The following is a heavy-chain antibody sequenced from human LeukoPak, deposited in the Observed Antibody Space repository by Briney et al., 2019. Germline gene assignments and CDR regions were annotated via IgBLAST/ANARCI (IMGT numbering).Heavy chain of an antibody. CDR2: ISGSGSST. CDR3: AKGDGINHYHWFDS. J-gene: IGHJ5*01. D-gene: IGHD2-15*01. V-gene: IGHV3-23*01. CDR1: GFTFSIYA. Sequence: PGGSLRLSGAADGFTFSIYAMNWVRQAPEKGLEWVSGISGSGSSTYYADSVKGRISIPRDNSKNTSYLQLNSLRAEDTGLYYCAKGDGINHYHWFDSWGQGTLVTVSS.